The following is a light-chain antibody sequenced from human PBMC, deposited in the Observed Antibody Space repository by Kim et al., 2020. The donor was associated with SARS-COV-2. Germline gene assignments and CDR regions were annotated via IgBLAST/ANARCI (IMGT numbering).Light chain of an antibody. CDR1: QNINTW. V-gene: IGKV1-5*03. CDR2: KAS. J-gene: IGKJ2*01. Sequence: SESVEDRVTITCRASQNINTWLAWYQHKLGKTPDLLIYKASRLESGVPSRFSGSGSGTEFTLTITSLQPDDFATYYCQQYDTYPYTFGRGTKLEI. CDR3: QQYDTYPYT.